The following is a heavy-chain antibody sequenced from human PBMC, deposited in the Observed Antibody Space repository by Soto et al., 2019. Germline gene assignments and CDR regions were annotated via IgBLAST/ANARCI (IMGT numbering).Heavy chain of an antibody. D-gene: IGHD3-22*01. J-gene: IGHJ4*02. Sequence: PSETLSLTCTVSGGSISSYYWSWIRQPPGKGLEWIGYIYYSGSTNYNPSLKSRVTISVDTSKNQFSLKLSSVTAADTAVYYCARLEFRLVEVVFDYWGQGTLVTVSS. CDR2: IYYSGST. V-gene: IGHV4-59*01. CDR1: GGSISSYY. CDR3: ARLEFRLVEVVFDY.